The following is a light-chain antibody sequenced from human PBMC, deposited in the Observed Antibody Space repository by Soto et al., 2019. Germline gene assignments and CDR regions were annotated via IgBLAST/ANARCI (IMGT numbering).Light chain of an antibody. CDR3: QQYDKWPYT. V-gene: IGKV3-15*01. CDR2: GAF. Sequence: ENVLTQSPATLSVSPGERSTLSCRTSQIIGTNLAWYQQKPGQAPRLLIYGAFIRAPGFPVRFRGTGSGSEFTLTISSLQTEDGALYYCQQYDKWPYTFGQGTRLEIK. J-gene: IGKJ5*01. CDR1: QIIGTN.